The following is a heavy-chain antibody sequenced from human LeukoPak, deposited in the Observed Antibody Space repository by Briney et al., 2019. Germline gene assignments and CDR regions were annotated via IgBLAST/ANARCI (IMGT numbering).Heavy chain of an antibody. D-gene: IGHD5-18*01. CDR1: RFTFSSYW. Sequence: GGSLRLSCAASRFTFSSYWMSWVRQAPGKGLEWVANIKQDGSEKYYVDSVKGRFTISRDNSKNTLYLQMNSLRAEDTAVYYCAKGGGYSSMDYFDYWGQGTLVTVSS. CDR3: AKGGGYSSMDYFDY. J-gene: IGHJ4*02. V-gene: IGHV3-7*01. CDR2: IKQDGSEK.